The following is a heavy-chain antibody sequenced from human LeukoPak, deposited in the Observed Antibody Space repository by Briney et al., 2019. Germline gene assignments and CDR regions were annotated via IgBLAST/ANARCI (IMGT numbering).Heavy chain of an antibody. CDR2: MTWNGGSI. CDR1: GGSISSYY. V-gene: IGHV3-9*01. CDR3: AKDILTGLDAFDI. J-gene: IGHJ3*02. D-gene: IGHD3-9*01. Sequence: LSLTCTVSGGSISSYYWSWIRQPPGKGLEWVSGMTWNGGSIGYAASVKGRFTISRDNTQNSLYLQMNSLRAEDTALYYCAKDILTGLDAFDIWGQGTMVTVSS.